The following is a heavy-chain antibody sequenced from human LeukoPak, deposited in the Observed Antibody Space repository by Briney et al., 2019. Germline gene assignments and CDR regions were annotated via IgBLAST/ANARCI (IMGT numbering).Heavy chain of an antibody. J-gene: IGHJ6*02. Sequence: PSETLSLTCTVSGGSISSYYWNWIRQPPGKGLEWIGYIYYSGSTNYNPSLKSRVTISVDTSKNQFSLKLSSVTAADTAVYYCARGVLDSSSWYYYYYGMDVWGQGTTVTVSS. V-gene: IGHV4-59*01. CDR3: ARGVLDSSSWYYYYYGMDV. CDR1: GGSISSYY. D-gene: IGHD6-13*01. CDR2: IYYSGST.